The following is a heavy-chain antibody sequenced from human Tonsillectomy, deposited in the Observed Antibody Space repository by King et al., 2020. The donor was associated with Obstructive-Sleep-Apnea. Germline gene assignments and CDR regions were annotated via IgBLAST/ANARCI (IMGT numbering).Heavy chain of an antibody. CDR2: IYYSGST. J-gene: IGHJ5*02. CDR1: GGSISSGGYY. CDR3: ARADSSGEGWFDP. D-gene: IGHD6-25*01. Sequence: QLQESGPGLVKPSQTLSLTCTVSGGSISSGGYYWSWIRQHPGKGLEWIGYIYYSGSTYYNPSLKSRVTISVDTSKNQFSLKLSSVTAADTAGYYCARADSSGEGWFDPWGQGTLVTVSS. V-gene: IGHV4-31*03.